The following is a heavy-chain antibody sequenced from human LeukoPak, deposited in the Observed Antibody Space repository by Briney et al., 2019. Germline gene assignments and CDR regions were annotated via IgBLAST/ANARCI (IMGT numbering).Heavy chain of an antibody. V-gene: IGHV4-30-4*08. CDR3: ATLTGYFDF. J-gene: IGHJ2*01. D-gene: IGHD7-27*01. CDR2: IYYTGST. Sequence: PSETLSLTCTVSGGSISRGDFYWSWIRQPPGKGLEWIGYIYYTGSTYYNPSLKSRLIISVDTSKNQFSLKLSSVTAADTAVYYCATLTGYFDFWGRGTLVTVSS. CDR1: GGSISRGDFY.